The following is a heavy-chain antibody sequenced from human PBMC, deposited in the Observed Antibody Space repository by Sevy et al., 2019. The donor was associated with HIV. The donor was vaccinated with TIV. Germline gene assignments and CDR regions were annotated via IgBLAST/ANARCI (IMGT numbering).Heavy chain of an antibody. CDR1: GGSISSYY. CDR2: IYYSGST. V-gene: IGHV4-59*12. D-gene: IGHD6-19*01. J-gene: IGHJ3*02. Sequence: SETLSLTCTVSGGSISSYYWSWIRQPPGKGLEWIGYIYYSGSTNYNPPLKSRVTISVDTSKNQFSLKLSSVTAADTAVYYCASHEAGRYAFDIWGQGTMVTVSS. CDR3: ASHEAGRYAFDI.